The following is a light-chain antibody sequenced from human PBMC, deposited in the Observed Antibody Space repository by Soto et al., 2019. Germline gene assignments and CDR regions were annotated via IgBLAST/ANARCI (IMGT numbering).Light chain of an antibody. CDR1: QSVLYSSNNKNY. J-gene: IGKJ1*01. CDR2: WAS. Sequence: IVMTQSPDSLAVSPCGGPTINCKSSQSVLYSSNNKNYLAWYQQKPGQPPKALIYWASTRESGVPDRFSGSGSGTDFTLTISSLQAEDVAVYYCRQYYTTPWTFGQGTKVDIK. V-gene: IGKV4-1*01. CDR3: RQYYTTPWT.